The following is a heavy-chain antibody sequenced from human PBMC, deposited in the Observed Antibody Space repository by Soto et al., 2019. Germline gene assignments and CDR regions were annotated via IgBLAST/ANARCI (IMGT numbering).Heavy chain of an antibody. J-gene: IGHJ4*02. V-gene: IGHV1-3*01. CDR2: INACNGLR. CDR3: ARDEHF. Sequence: QVHLVQSGAEVREPGASVRISCRTSGYSFGDYALHWVRQTPGRGLEWVGWINACNGLRRYAAKVKGRVSIMIDTLLKTAYIDLSSLKSEDTADYYCARDEHFWGQGTLVTVSS. CDR1: GYSFGDYA. D-gene: IGHD6-6*01.